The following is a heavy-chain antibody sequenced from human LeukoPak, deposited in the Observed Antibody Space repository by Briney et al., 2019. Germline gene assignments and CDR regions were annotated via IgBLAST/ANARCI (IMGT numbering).Heavy chain of an antibody. CDR3: ARGRPIVWVEPATVHDY. Sequence: APVKVSCKASVYTFTVYYIHWVRQAPGQGLEWMGWINPNSGATNYAEKFQDRVTMTLDTSITTAYMEIRRLTSDDTALYYCARGRPIVWVEPATVHDYWGQGILVTVSS. J-gene: IGHJ4*02. D-gene: IGHD5-18*01. CDR1: VYTFTVYY. V-gene: IGHV1-2*02. CDR2: INPNSGAT.